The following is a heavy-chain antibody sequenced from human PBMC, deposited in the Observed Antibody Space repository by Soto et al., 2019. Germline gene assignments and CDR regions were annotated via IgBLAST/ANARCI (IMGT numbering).Heavy chain of an antibody. CDR3: AKVAPFILGSPF. Sequence: EVKLVESGGALVQPGGSLXLSXXXSXXXXXGSXMXXXXXAAXXXLEWVAYITGSGGVTFHADSVKGRFSISRDNAKNSLFLDMSDLTADDTGVYYCAKVAPFILGSPFWGQGTLVTVSS. CDR2: ITGSGGVT. V-gene: IGHV3-48*03. D-gene: IGHD2-21*01. J-gene: IGHJ4*02. CDR1: XXXXXGSX.